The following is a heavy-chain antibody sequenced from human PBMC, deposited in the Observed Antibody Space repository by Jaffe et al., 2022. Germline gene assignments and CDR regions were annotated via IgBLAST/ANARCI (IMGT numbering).Heavy chain of an antibody. V-gene: IGHV4-34*01. CDR1: GGSFSGYY. CDR2: INHSGST. CDR3: ARKYYDYIWGSYRSTGYYFDY. J-gene: IGHJ4*02. Sequence: QVQLQQWGAGLLKPSETLSLTCAVYGGSFSGYYWSWIRQPPGKGLEWIGEINHSGSTNYNPSLKSRVTISVDTSKNQFSLKLSSVTAADTAVYYCARKYYDYIWGSYRSTGYYFDYWGQGTLVTVSS. D-gene: IGHD3-16*01.